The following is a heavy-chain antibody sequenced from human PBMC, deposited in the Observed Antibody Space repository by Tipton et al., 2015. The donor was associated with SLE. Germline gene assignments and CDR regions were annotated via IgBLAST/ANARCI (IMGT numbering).Heavy chain of an antibody. D-gene: IGHD6-13*01. CDR2: IYYSGST. J-gene: IGHJ5*02. CDR3: ARVVKGSSWYWFDP. CDR1: GNVISRGYF. V-gene: IGHV4-61*08. Sequence: GLVKPSETLSLTCGVSGNVISRGYFWGWIRQSPGKGLEWIGYIYYSGSTNSNPSLKSRVTISVDTSKNQFSLKLSSVTAADTAVYYCARVVKGSSWYWFDPWGQGTLVTVSS.